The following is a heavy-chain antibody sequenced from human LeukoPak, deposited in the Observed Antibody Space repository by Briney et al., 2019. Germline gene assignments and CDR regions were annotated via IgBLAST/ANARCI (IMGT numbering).Heavy chain of an antibody. V-gene: IGHV1-69*06. Sequence: SVKVSCKASGGTFSSYAISWVRQAPGQGLEWMGGIIPIFGTANYAQKFQGRVTITADKSTSTAYMELSSLRSEDTAVYYCARNDYGGNSGGLFGYWGQGTLVTVSS. CDR1: GGTFSSYA. D-gene: IGHD4-23*01. CDR2: IIPIFGTA. CDR3: ARNDYGGNSGGLFGY. J-gene: IGHJ4*02.